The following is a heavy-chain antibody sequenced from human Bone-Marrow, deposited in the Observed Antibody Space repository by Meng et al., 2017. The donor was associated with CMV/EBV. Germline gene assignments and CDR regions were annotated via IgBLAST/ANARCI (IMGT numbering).Heavy chain of an antibody. CDR3: ARDFGYCSSTSCYPRNWFDP. J-gene: IGHJ5*02. D-gene: IGHD2-2*01. V-gene: IGHV1-69*06. CDR1: GGTFSSYA. CDR2: IIPIFGTA. Sequence: SVKVSCKASGGTFSSYAISWVRQAPGQGLEWMGGIIPIFGTANYAQKFQGRVTITADKSTSTAYMELRSLRSEDTAVYYCARDFGYCSSTSCYPRNWFDPWGQGTLVTVSS.